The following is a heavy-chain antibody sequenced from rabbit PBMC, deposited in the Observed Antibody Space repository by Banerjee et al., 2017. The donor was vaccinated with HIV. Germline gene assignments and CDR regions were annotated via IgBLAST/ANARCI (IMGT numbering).Heavy chain of an antibody. J-gene: IGHJ4*01. V-gene: IGHV1S40*01. CDR1: GFSFSSSYD. D-gene: IGHD7-1*01. CDR2: IYGSSGNT. Sequence: QSLEESGGDLVKPGASLTVTCTASGFSFSSSYDMCWVRQAPGKGLEWIGIIYGSSGNTDYASWVNGRFTISRSTSLNTVTLQMTSLTAADTATYFCARDLAAVTGWNFGLWGPGTLVTVS. CDR3: ARDLAAVTGWNFGL.